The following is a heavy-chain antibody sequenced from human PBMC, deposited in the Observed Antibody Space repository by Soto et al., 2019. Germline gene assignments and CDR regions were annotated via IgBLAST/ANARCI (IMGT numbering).Heavy chain of an antibody. Sequence: SETLSLTCAVYGGSFSGYYWTWIRQPPGKGLEWIGEINHSGSTNYNPSLKSRVTISVDTSKNQFSLKLTSVTAADTAVYYCARGKITGLFDYWGQGTLVTVSS. CDR3: ARGKITGLFDY. CDR2: INHSGST. D-gene: IGHD2-8*02. CDR1: GGSFSGYY. V-gene: IGHV4-34*01. J-gene: IGHJ4*02.